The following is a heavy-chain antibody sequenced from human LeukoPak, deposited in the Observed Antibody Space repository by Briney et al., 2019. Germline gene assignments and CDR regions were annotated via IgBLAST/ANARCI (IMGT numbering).Heavy chain of an antibody. D-gene: IGHD2-2*01. Sequence: KPSETLSLTCAVSGGSISSSNWWSWVRQPPGKGLEWIGEIYHSGSTNYNPSLKSRVTISVDKSENQFSLKLSSVTAADTAVYYCARRTLGYCSSTSCYQLDYWGQGTLVTVSS. V-gene: IGHV4-4*02. CDR3: ARRTLGYCSSTSCYQLDY. J-gene: IGHJ4*02. CDR1: GGSISSSNW. CDR2: IYHSGST.